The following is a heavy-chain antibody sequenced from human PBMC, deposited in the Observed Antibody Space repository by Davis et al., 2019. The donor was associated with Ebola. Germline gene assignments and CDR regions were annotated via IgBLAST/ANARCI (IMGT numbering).Heavy chain of an antibody. CDR3: ATPTYCGGDCYITSAFDL. J-gene: IGHJ3*01. V-gene: IGHV4-39*01. Sequence: MPSETLSLTCTVSGGSISSSSYYWGWSRQPPGKGLEWIGSMYHNGDTFHNPSLKSRVTISGDRSNNQFSLKLASVTAADTAVYYCATPTYCGGDCYITSAFDLWGQGTMVTVSS. CDR1: GGSISSSSYY. CDR2: MYHNGDT. D-gene: IGHD2-21*02.